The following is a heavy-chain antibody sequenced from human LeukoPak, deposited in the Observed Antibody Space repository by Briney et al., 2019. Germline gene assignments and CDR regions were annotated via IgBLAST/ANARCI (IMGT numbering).Heavy chain of an antibody. D-gene: IGHD1-14*01. CDR2: IYTSGST. Sequence: PSETLSLTCTVSGGSISSGSYYWSWIRQPAGKGLEWIGRIYTSGSTNYNPSLKSRVTISVDTSKNQFSLKLSSVTAADTAVYYCARYGTGYFDYWGQGTLVTVSS. CDR1: GGSISSGSYY. CDR3: ARYGTGYFDY. V-gene: IGHV4-61*02. J-gene: IGHJ4*02.